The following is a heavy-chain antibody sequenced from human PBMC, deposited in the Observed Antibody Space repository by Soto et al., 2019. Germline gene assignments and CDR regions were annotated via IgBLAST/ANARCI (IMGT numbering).Heavy chain of an antibody. CDR2: INHSGST. Sequence: TSETLSLTCAVYGGSFSGYYWSWIRQPPGKGLEWIGEINHSGSTNYNPSLKSRVTISVDTSKNQFSLKLSSVTAADTAVYYCARLDWNHRVFDYWGQGTLVTVSS. V-gene: IGHV4-34*01. CDR1: GGSFSGYY. J-gene: IGHJ4*02. CDR3: ARLDWNHRVFDY. D-gene: IGHD1-1*01.